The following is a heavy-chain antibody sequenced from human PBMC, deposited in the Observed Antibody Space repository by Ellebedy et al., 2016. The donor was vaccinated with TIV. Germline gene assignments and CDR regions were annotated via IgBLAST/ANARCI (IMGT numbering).Heavy chain of an antibody. CDR3: ATQAVAGNFPFDY. J-gene: IGHJ4*02. CDR1: GYTFTNYD. CDR2: MNPNSGNT. D-gene: IGHD6-19*01. Sequence: AASVKVSCKASGYTFTNYDINWVRQATGQGLEWMGWMNPNSGNTGYEQKFHGRVTMTRNTSISTAYMELSSLRAEDTAVYYCATQAVAGNFPFDYWGQGTLVTVSS. V-gene: IGHV1-8*01.